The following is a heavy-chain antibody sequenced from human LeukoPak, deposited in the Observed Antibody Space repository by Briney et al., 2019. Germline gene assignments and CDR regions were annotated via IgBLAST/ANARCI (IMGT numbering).Heavy chain of an antibody. V-gene: IGHV3-30*18. CDR3: AKDAFGV. D-gene: IGHD3-10*01. CDR2: ISYDGGNK. J-gene: IGHJ6*02. Sequence: GGSLRLSCAASGFTFSSYGMHWVRQAPGKGLEWVAVISYDGGNKYYADSVKGRFTISRDNSKNTLYLQMNSLRAEDTAVYYCAKDAFGVWGQGTTVTVSS. CDR1: GFTFSSYG.